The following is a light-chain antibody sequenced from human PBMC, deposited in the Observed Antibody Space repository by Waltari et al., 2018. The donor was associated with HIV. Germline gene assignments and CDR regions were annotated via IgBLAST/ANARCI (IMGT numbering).Light chain of an antibody. CDR3: QQYYSSPYT. CDR1: QSVLYRSNNKNH. CDR2: LAS. V-gene: IGKV4-1*01. J-gene: IGKJ2*01. Sequence: DIVMTQSPDSLAVSLGERATINCKSSQSVLYRSNNKNHLAWYQQKPGQPPKLLIYLASTRESGVPDRFSGSGSGTDFTLTISSLQAEDVAVYYCQQYYSSPYTFGQGAKLDIK.